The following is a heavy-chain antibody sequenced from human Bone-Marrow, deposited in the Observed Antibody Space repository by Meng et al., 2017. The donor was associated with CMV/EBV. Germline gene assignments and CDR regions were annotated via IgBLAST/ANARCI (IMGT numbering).Heavy chain of an antibody. CDR2: IYYSGST. V-gene: IGHV4-39*01. CDR1: GGSISSSSYY. J-gene: IGHJ6*02. D-gene: IGHD3-10*01. CDR3: ARPAPPVSGDYYYGMDV. Sequence: SETLSLTCTVSGGSISSSSYYWGWIRQPPGKGLEWIGSIYYSGSTYYNPSLKSRVTISVDTSKNQFSLKLSSVTAADTAVYYCARPAPPVSGDYYYGMDVWGQGPTVTFYS.